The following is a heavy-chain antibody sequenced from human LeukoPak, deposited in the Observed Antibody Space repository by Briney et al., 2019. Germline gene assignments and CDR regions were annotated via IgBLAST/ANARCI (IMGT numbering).Heavy chain of an antibody. Sequence: ASVKVSCKASGYTFTSYYMHWVRQAPGQGLEWMGIINPSGGSTSYAQKFQGRVTMTRDMSTSTVYMELSSLRSEDTAVYYCARDPVSPLYSGSYPPVYWGQGTLVTASS. CDR3: ARDPVSPLYSGSYPPVY. D-gene: IGHD1-26*01. J-gene: IGHJ4*02. V-gene: IGHV1-46*01. CDR1: GYTFTSYY. CDR2: INPSGGST.